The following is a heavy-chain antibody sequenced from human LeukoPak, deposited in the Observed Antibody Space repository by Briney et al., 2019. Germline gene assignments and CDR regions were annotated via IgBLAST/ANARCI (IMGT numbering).Heavy chain of an antibody. Sequence: GESLKISFKGSGYRFTSYWIGWVRPMPGKGLEWMGIIYPGDSDTRYSPSFQGQVTISADKSISTAYLQWSSLKASDTAMYYCARQRGSSSWYRPFDYWGQGTLVTVSS. CDR1: GYRFTSYW. CDR3: ARQRGSSSWYRPFDY. V-gene: IGHV5-51*01. J-gene: IGHJ4*02. CDR2: IYPGDSDT. D-gene: IGHD6-13*01.